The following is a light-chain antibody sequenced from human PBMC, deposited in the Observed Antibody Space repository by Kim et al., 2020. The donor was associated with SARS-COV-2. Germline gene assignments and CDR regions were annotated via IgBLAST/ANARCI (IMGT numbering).Light chain of an antibody. CDR3: QKYDSTPPS. V-gene: IGKV4-1*01. CDR2: WAS. CDR1: QTVLYNSNNKNY. Sequence: DIVMTQSPDSLAVSLGERATLNCKSSQTVLYNSNNKNYLAWYQQKPGQAPKLLIYWASIRESGVSDRFSGSGSETDFTLTISSLQAEDVAVYYCQKYDSTPPSFGQGTKLEIK. J-gene: IGKJ2*03.